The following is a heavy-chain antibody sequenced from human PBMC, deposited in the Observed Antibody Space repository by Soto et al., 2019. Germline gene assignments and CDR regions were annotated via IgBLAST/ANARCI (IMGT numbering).Heavy chain of an antibody. CDR1: GGSISSSSYY. D-gene: IGHD3-3*01. J-gene: IGHJ4*02. CDR2: IYYSGST. CDR3: ASRTYYDFWSGYYGEGYFDY. Sequence: SETLSLTCTVSGGSISSSSYYWGWIRQPPGKGLEWIGSIYYSGSTYYNPSLKSRVTISVDTSKNQFSLKLSSVTAADTAVYYCASRTYYDFWSGYYGEGYFDYWGQGTLVTVSS. V-gene: IGHV4-39*01.